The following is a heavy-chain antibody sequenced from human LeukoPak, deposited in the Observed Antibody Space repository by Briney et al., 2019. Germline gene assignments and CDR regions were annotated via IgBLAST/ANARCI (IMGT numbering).Heavy chain of an antibody. Sequence: GGSLRLSCAASGFTFSSYGMSWVRQAPGKGLEWVSAISGNGGSTFYADSVKGRFTISRDNSKNTMYLQMNSLRAEDTAVYYCAELGITMIGGVWGKGTTVTISS. V-gene: IGHV3-23*01. CDR2: ISGNGGST. CDR3: AELGITMIGGV. J-gene: IGHJ6*04. CDR1: GFTFSSYG. D-gene: IGHD3-10*02.